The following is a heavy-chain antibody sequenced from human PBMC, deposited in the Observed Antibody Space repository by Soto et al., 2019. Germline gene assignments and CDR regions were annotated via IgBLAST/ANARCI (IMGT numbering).Heavy chain of an antibody. J-gene: IGHJ4*02. Sequence: ASVEVSCKASGRTFSRYAISGVRQAPGQVLEWMGGIIPLFGKANYAQKFQGRVTITADESTSTAYMELSSLRSEDTAVYYCARDGTLYDSSGYYYLYWGQGTLVTVSS. CDR3: ARDGTLYDSSGYYYLY. V-gene: IGHV1-69*13. CDR2: IIPLFGKA. D-gene: IGHD3-22*01. CDR1: GRTFSRYA.